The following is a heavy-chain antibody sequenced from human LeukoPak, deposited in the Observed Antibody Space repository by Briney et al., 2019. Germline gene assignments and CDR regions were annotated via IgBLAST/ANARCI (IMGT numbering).Heavy chain of an antibody. J-gene: IGHJ4*02. CDR2: ISNNGGYT. Sequence: GGSLRLSCAASGFTFSSYAMSWVRQAPGKGLEWVSAISNNGGYTYYADSVQGRFTISRDNSKSTLCPQMNSLRAEDTAVYYCAKQLGYCSDGSCYFPYWGQGTLVTVSS. D-gene: IGHD2-15*01. CDR1: GFTFSSYA. CDR3: AKQLGYCSDGSCYFPY. V-gene: IGHV3-23*01.